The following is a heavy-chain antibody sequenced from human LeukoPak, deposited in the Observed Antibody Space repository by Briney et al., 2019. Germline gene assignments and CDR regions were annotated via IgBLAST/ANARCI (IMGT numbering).Heavy chain of an antibody. CDR1: GGSFSGYY. V-gene: IGHV4-34*01. Sequence: SETLSLTCAVYGGSFSGYYWSWIRQPPGKGLEWIGEINHSGSTNYNPSLKSRVTISVDTSKNQFSLKLSSVTAADTAVYYCARHGGGAAAYYYYYMDVWGKGTTVTVSS. CDR2: INHSGST. D-gene: IGHD3-16*01. CDR3: ARHGGGAAAYYYYYMDV. J-gene: IGHJ6*03.